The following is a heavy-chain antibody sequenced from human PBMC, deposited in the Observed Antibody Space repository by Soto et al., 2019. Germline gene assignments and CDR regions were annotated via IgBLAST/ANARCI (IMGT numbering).Heavy chain of an antibody. CDR2: IDPSDSYT. CDR1: GYSFTSYW. D-gene: IGHD6-13*01. J-gene: IGHJ5*02. CDR3: ARQPLSGPRIAAAEALGRYNWFDP. Sequence: GESLKISCKGSGYSFTSYWISWVRQMPGKGLEWMGRIDPSDSYTNYSPSFQGHVTISADKSISTAYLQWSSLKASDTAMYYCARQPLSGPRIAAAEALGRYNWFDPWGQGTLVTVSS. V-gene: IGHV5-10-1*01.